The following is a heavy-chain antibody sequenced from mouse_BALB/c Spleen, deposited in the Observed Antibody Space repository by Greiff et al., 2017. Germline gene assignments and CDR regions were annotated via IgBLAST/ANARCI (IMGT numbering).Heavy chain of an antibody. V-gene: IGHV5-6-5*01. CDR1: GFTFSSYA. CDR2: ISSGGST. CDR3: AREGLLRLAPFAY. J-gene: IGHJ3*01. Sequence: DVKLVESGGGLVKPGGSLKLSCAASGFTFSSYAMSWVRQTPEKRLEWVASISSGGSTYYPDSVKGRFTISRDNARNILYLQMSSLRSEDKAMYYCAREGLLRLAPFAYWGQGTLVTVSA. D-gene: IGHD2-3*01.